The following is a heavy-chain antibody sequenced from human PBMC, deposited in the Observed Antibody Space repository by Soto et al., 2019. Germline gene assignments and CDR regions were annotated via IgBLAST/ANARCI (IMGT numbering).Heavy chain of an antibody. CDR3: ARDILTGNDAFDI. V-gene: IGHV1-18*01. J-gene: IGHJ3*02. Sequence: ASVKVYCKASGYTFTSYGISLVRQAPGQGLEWMGWISAYNGNTNYAQKLQGRVTMTTDTSTSTAYMELRSLRSDDTAVYYCARDILTGNDAFDIWGQGTMVTVSS. CDR1: GYTFTSYG. D-gene: IGHD3-9*01. CDR2: ISAYNGNT.